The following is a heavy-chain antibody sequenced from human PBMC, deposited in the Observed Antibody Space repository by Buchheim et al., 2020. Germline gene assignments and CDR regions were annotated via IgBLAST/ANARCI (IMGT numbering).Heavy chain of an antibody. CDR3: ARGPNYYDFWSGYPAY. Sequence: QVQLVQSGAEVKKPGSSVKVSCKASGGTFSSYTISWVRQAPGQGLEWMGRIIPILGIANYAQKFQGRVTSTADKSTSTAYMELSSLRSEDTAVYYCARGPNYYDFWSGYPAYWGQGTL. V-gene: IGHV1-69*02. CDR1: GGTFSSYT. J-gene: IGHJ4*02. D-gene: IGHD3-3*01. CDR2: IIPILGIA.